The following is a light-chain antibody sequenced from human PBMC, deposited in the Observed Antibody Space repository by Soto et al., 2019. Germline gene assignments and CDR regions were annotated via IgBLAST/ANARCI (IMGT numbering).Light chain of an antibody. J-gene: IGKJ5*01. V-gene: IGKV3-11*01. Sequence: EIVLTQSPATLSLSPGARAPLSCRASPSVTNYLAWYQQKPGQAPRLLIYDASSRATGIPARFSGSGSGTDFTLTISSLEPEDFAVYYCQQRSNWPITFGQGTRLEIK. CDR3: QQRSNWPIT. CDR1: PSVTNY. CDR2: DAS.